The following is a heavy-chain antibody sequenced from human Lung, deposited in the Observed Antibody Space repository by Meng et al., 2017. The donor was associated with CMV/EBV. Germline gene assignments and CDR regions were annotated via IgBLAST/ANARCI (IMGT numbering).Heavy chain of an antibody. CDR2: IKTKTDGGTT. J-gene: IGHJ4*01. V-gene: IGHV3-15*01. D-gene: IGHD3-10*01. Sequence: GGSLRLXCAASGFTFSNAWMNWVRQAPGKGLEWVGRIKTKTDGGTTDYPAPVKARFTSSRDESKNALILQRNSRETEDTAVYYCTKLDGSGSPAIDYWGQGXLVTVSS. CDR3: TKLDGSGSPAIDY. CDR1: GFTFSNAW.